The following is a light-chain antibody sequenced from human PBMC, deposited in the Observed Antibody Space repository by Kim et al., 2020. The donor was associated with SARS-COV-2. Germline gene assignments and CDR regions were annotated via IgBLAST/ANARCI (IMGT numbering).Light chain of an antibody. CDR3: SSYTTGSTLV. CDR1: SSEVGAYDY. V-gene: IGLV2-14*03. J-gene: IGLJ2*01. Sequence: GQSITNSCTGTSSEVGAYDYFSCYQQYTGKTPKLIIYVLTTRPSGVSTRFSGSKSGNTASLTISALQPEDEADYYCSSYTTGSTLVFGGGTQLTVL. CDR2: VLT.